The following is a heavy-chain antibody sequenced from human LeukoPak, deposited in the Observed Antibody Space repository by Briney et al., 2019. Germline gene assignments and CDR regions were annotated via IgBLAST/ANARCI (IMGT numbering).Heavy chain of an antibody. Sequence: GASVKVSCKASGYTFTSYGISWVRQAPGQGLEWMGWISAYNGNTNYAQKLQGRVTMTTDTSTSTAYMELRSLRSDDTAVYYCATSVVTARGYYYYGMDVWGQGTTVTVSS. CDR1: GYTFTSYG. CDR2: ISAYNGNT. D-gene: IGHD4-23*01. J-gene: IGHJ6*02. CDR3: ATSVVTARGYYYYGMDV. V-gene: IGHV1-18*01.